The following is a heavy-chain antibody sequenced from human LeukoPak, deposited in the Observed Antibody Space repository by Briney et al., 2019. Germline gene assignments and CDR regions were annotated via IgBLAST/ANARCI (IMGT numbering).Heavy chain of an antibody. CDR3: AKDRDGYNPDY. V-gene: IGHV3-23*01. CDR2: ISDSGTHI. CDR1: GFTFSSYA. D-gene: IGHD5-24*01. Sequence: GGSLRLSCAASGFTFSSYAMSWVRQAPGEGLEWVSSISDSGTHIYYADSVKGRFTISRDNSKNTAYLQMNSLRAEDTAVYYCAKDRDGYNPDYWGQGTLVSVSS. J-gene: IGHJ4*02.